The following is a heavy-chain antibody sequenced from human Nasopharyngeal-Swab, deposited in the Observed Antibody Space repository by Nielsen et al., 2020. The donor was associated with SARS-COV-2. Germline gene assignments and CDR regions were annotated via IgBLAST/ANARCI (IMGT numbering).Heavy chain of an antibody. D-gene: IGHD1-14*01. CDR1: IGTFSDYS. CDR2: INYSGRT. J-gene: IGHJ6*03. Sequence: SETLSLTCAVYIGTFSDYSWMWIRQPPGKGLEWIGEINYSGRTNYNPSLESRVTISVDTSKNQFSLKLSSVTAADTAVYYCARGPRRALPYYYYYYMDVWGKGTTVTVSS. CDR3: ARGPRRALPYYYYYYMDV. V-gene: IGHV4-34*01.